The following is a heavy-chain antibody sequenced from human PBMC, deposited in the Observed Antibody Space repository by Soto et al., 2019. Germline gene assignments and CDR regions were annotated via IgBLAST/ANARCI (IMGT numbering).Heavy chain of an antibody. CDR1: GFTFSNDA. J-gene: IGHJ6*02. Sequence: GGSLRLSCAASGFTFSNDAMSWVRQAPGKGLEWVSGISSSGGSTYYADSVKGRFSISRDNSKNTLYLQMSSLRAEDTAVYYCATRPSSGWYWYYYGMDVWGQGTTVTVSS. CDR3: ATRPSSGWYWYYYGMDV. V-gene: IGHV3-23*01. D-gene: IGHD6-19*01. CDR2: ISSSGGST.